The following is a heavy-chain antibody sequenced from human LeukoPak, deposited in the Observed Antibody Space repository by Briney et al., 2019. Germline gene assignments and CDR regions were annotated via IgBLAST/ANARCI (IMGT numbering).Heavy chain of an antibody. CDR2: IYPGDSDT. J-gene: IGHJ4*02. CDR3: ARLNYDFWSGEY. Sequence: GESLKISCKVSGYRLTNNWIGWVRQVPGKGLEWMGVIYPGDSDTRYSPSFQGQVTISADKSISTAYLQWSSLKASDTAMYYCARLNYDFWSGEYWGQGTLVTVSS. V-gene: IGHV5-51*01. D-gene: IGHD3-3*01. CDR1: GYRLTNNW.